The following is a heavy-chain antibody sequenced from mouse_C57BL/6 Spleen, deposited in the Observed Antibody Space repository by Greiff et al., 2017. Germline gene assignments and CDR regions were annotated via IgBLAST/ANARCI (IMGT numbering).Heavy chain of an antibody. D-gene: IGHD2-4*01. Sequence: EVMLVESEGGLVQPGSSMKLSCTASGFTFSDYYMAWVRQVPEKGLEWVANINYDGSSTYYLDSLKSRFIISRDNAKNILYLQMSSLKSEDTATYYCARRRTYYDYDGAMDYWGQGTSVTVSS. J-gene: IGHJ4*01. CDR1: GFTFSDYY. V-gene: IGHV5-16*01. CDR2: INYDGSST. CDR3: ARRRTYYDYDGAMDY.